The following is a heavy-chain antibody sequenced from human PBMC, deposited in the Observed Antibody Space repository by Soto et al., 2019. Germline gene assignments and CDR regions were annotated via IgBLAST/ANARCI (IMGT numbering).Heavy chain of an antibody. CDR2: TYYNGNA. D-gene: IGHD3-10*01. CDR1: GGSIDRSNYY. V-gene: IGHV4-39*01. Sequence: QLQLQESGPGLVKPSETLSLTCNVSGGSIDRSNYYWDWLRQPPGKGLEWIGTTYYNGNAYYNPSLRSRVSMXVXTXKNQFSLKLVSVTAADTAVYYCARHFVAVVIKGWGYWGQGTLVTVSS. J-gene: IGHJ4*02. CDR3: ARHFVAVVIKGWGY.